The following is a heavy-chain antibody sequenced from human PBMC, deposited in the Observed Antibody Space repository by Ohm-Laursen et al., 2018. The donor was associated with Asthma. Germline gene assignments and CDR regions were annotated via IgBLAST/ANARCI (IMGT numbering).Heavy chain of an antibody. Sequence: GSMRLSCAASGFTFSSYAMSWVRQAPGKGLEWVSAISGSGGSTYYADSVKGRFTISRDNSKNTLYLQMNSLRVDDTALYYCARIGPEWELPGREYSLIHWGQGTLVTVSS. CDR3: ARIGPEWELPGREYSLIH. V-gene: IGHV3-23*01. J-gene: IGHJ1*01. CDR1: GFTFSSYA. D-gene: IGHD1-26*01. CDR2: ISGSGGST.